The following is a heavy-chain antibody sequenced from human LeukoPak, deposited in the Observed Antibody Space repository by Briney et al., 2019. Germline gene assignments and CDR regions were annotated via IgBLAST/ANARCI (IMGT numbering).Heavy chain of an antibody. Sequence: GGSLRLSCAASGFTFSSYWMSWVRQAPGKGLEWVANIKQDGSEKYYVDSVKGRFTISRDNAKNSLYLQMNSLRAEDTAVYYCARGAVEMATIRDYYYYYYMDVWGKGTTVTVSS. CDR3: ARGAVEMATIRDYYYYYYMDV. CDR1: GFTFSSYW. D-gene: IGHD5-24*01. J-gene: IGHJ6*03. V-gene: IGHV3-7*01. CDR2: IKQDGSEK.